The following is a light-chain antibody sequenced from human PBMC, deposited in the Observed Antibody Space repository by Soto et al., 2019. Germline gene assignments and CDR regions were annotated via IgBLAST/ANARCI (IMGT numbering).Light chain of an antibody. J-gene: IGKJ1*01. Sequence: DIQMTQSPSSLSASVGDRVTITCRASQDISNYLVWFQQKPGKAPKHLIYGASSLITGVPSKFSGSGFGTEFTLTITSLQPEDLATYYCQQYSTYPWTFGQGTKVEIK. CDR1: QDISNY. CDR2: GAS. V-gene: IGKV1-16*02. CDR3: QQYSTYPWT.